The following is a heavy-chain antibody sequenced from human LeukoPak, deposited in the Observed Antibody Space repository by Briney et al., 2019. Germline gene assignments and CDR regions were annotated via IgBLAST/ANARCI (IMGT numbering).Heavy chain of an antibody. CDR2: IYYSGTI. D-gene: IGHD3-3*01. Sequence: PSETLSLTCTVSGDSVSSYHWSWIRQPPGKELEWIGNIYYSGTISYNPSLKSRVTISVDTSKNQFSLRLSSVTGADTAVYYCARVDFGVVNDAFDIWGQGTMVTVSS. CDR1: GDSVSSYH. V-gene: IGHV4-59*02. CDR3: ARVDFGVVNDAFDI. J-gene: IGHJ3*02.